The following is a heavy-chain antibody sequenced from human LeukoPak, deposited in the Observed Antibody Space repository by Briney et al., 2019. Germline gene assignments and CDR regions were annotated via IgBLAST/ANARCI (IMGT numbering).Heavy chain of an antibody. J-gene: IGHJ5*02. D-gene: IGHD3-22*01. CDR2: IWYDGSNK. CDR1: GFTFSSYG. CDR3: ARDSSGLNWFDP. Sequence: PGRSPRLSCAASGFTFSSYGMHWVRQASGKGLEWVAVIWYDGSNKYYADSVKGRFTISRDNSKNTLYLQMNSLRAEDTAVYYCARDSSGLNWFDPWGQGTLVTVSS. V-gene: IGHV3-33*01.